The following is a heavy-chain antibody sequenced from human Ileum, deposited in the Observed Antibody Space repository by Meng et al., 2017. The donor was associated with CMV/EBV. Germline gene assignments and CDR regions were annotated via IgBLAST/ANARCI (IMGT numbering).Heavy chain of an antibody. CDR2: ISTSSSYI. J-gene: IGHJ4*02. CDR3: ARGSGSDYDY. CDR1: GFSFSSYR. Sequence: LSCAASGFSFSSYRMNWVRQAPGKGLEWVSSISTSSSYIYYADSVKGRFTISRDNAKNSPYLQMNSLRAEDTAVYYCARGSGSDYDYWGQGTLVTVSS. D-gene: IGHD1-26*01. V-gene: IGHV3-21*01.